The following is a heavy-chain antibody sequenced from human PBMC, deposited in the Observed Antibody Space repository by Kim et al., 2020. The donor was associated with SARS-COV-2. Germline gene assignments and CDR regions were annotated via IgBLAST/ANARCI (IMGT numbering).Heavy chain of an antibody. Sequence: GSTYYADSVKGRFTISRDNAKNTLYLQMNSLRAEDTAVYYCASEHSSNITWGQGTLVTVSS. J-gene: IGHJ5*02. V-gene: IGHV3-23*01. CDR2: GST. D-gene: IGHD6-6*01. CDR3: ASEHSSNIT.